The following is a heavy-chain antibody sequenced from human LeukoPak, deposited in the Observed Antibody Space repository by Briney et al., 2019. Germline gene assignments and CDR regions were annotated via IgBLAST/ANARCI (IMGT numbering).Heavy chain of an antibody. D-gene: IGHD2-2*01. CDR2: RSYDGSNK. CDR1: GFTFSSYG. V-gene: IGHV3-30*18. Sequence: PGGSLRLSCAASGFTFSSYGMHWVRQAPGKGLEWVAVRSYDGSNKYYADSVKGRFTVSRDNSKNTLYLQMDSLRAEDTAVYYCAKDLRRYCSSTSCSSPDFWGQGTLVTVSS. J-gene: IGHJ4*02. CDR3: AKDLRRYCSSTSCSSPDF.